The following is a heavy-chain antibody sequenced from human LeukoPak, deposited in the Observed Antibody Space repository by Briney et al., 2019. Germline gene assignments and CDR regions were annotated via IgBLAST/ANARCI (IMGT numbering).Heavy chain of an antibody. CDR3: ARELQWLVLVGAFDI. CDR2: INPNSGGT. J-gene: IGHJ3*02. D-gene: IGHD6-19*01. CDR1: GYTFTGYY. Sequence: GASVKVSCKASGYTFTGYYMHWVRQAPGQGLEWMGWINPNSGGTNYAQKFQGRVTMTRDTSISTAYMELSRLRSDDTAVYYCARELQWLVLVGAFDIWGQGTMVTVSS. V-gene: IGHV1-2*02.